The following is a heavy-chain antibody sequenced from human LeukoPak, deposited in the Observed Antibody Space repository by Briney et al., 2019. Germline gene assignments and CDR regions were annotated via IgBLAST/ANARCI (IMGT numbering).Heavy chain of an antibody. CDR2: ISFSVNTK. CDR1: EFTFSNAW. D-gene: IGHD6-19*01. Sequence: GGSLRLSCAASEFTFSNAWMSWVRQAPGKGLEWVSYISFSVNTKYYGDSVKGRFTISRDNAKNSLYLHMDSLRAEDTAVYYCARGAYSSGWAYFDHWGQGTLVTVSS. V-gene: IGHV3-11*04. CDR3: ARGAYSSGWAYFDH. J-gene: IGHJ4*02.